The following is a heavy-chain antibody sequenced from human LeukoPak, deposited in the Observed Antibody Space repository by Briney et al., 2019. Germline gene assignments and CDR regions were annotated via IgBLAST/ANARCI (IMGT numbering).Heavy chain of an antibody. V-gene: IGHV3-23*01. CDR1: GFTFSSYG. Sequence: PWGSLRLSCAASGFTFSSYGMSWVRQAPGKGLEWVSAISGSGGSTYYADSVKGRFTISRDNSKNTLYLQMNSLRAEDTAVYYCAKDRQYSHPTFDYWGQGTLVTVSS. D-gene: IGHD2-21*01. CDR2: ISGSGGST. CDR3: AKDRQYSHPTFDY. J-gene: IGHJ4*02.